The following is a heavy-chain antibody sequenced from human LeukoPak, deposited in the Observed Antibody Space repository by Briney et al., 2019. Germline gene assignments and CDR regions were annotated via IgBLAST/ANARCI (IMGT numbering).Heavy chain of an antibody. D-gene: IGHD2-15*01. J-gene: IGHJ3*02. CDR3: ARETYCSGSSCYKGNAFDI. V-gene: IGHV3-21*01. CDR2: IRPSGDNT. Sequence: PGGALRLSCAAPGFTFSSYDMTWVRQAPGRGLEWVSSIRPSGDNTYYADSMKGRFTISRDNANNSLYLQMNSLRADDTAVYYCARETYCSGSSCYKGNAFDIWGQGTMVTVSS. CDR1: GFTFSSYD.